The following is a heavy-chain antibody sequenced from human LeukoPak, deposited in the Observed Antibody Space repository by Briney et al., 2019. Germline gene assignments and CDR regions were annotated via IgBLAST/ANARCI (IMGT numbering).Heavy chain of an antibody. CDR3: VSFYEAY. V-gene: IGHV3-74*01. CDR2: INSDGSWT. D-gene: IGHD2/OR15-2a*01. CDR1: GNYW. Sequence: GGSLRLSCAASGNYWMHWVRQAPGKGLVWVSHINSDGSWTSYADSVKGRFTISKDNAKNTVYLQMNNLRAEDTAVYYCVSFYEAYRGRGTLVTVSS. J-gene: IGHJ4*02.